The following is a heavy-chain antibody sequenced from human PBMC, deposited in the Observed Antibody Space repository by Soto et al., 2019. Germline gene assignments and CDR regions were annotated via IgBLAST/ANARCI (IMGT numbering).Heavy chain of an antibody. J-gene: IGHJ5*02. D-gene: IGHD6-6*01. V-gene: IGHV4-39*02. Sequence: QLQLQESGPGLVKPSETLSLTCTVSGGSISSSSYYWGWIRQPPGKGLEWIGSIYYSGSTYYNPSLTSRATISVDTSKNQFSLKLSSVTAADTAVYYCAREAARPTYAHGWFDHWGQGTLVTVSS. CDR2: IYYSGST. CDR3: AREAARPTYAHGWFDH. CDR1: GGSISSSSYY.